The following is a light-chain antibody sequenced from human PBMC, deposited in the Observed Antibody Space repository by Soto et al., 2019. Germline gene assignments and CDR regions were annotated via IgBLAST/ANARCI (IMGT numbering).Light chain of an antibody. J-gene: IGKJ1*01. CDR1: QSVSST. Sequence: EIVMTQSPATLSVSPGERATLSCRASQSVSSTLAWYQQKPGQAPRLLIHGASTRAPGFPARFSGSGSGTDFTLTISSLQSEDFAVYYCQQYNNWPWTFGQGTKVDI. CDR3: QQYNNWPWT. CDR2: GAS. V-gene: IGKV3-15*01.